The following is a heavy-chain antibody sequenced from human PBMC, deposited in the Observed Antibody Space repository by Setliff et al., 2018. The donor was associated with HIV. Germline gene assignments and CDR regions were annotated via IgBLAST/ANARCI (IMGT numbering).Heavy chain of an antibody. D-gene: IGHD4-4*01. J-gene: IGHJ4*02. CDR3: AQITVMGY. Sequence: GGSLRLSCAASRFTFSSYWMSWVRQAPGKGREWVANIKQDGSERSYVDSVKGRFTISRDNAKNSLYLQMNSLRAEDTAVYYCAQITVMGYWGQGTLVTVSS. CDR1: RFTFSSYW. CDR2: IKQDGSER. V-gene: IGHV3-7*01.